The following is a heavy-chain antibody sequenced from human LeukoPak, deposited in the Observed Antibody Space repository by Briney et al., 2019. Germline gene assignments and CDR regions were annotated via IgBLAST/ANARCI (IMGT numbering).Heavy chain of an antibody. Sequence: SETLSLTCAVYGGSFSGYYWSWIRQPPGKGLEWIGEINHSGSTNYNPSLKSRVTISVDTSKNRFSLKLSSVTAADTAVYYCARANAIAAARRPPDYWGQGTLVTVSS. J-gene: IGHJ4*02. CDR3: ARANAIAAARRPPDY. CDR1: GGSFSGYY. D-gene: IGHD6-13*01. V-gene: IGHV4-34*01. CDR2: INHSGST.